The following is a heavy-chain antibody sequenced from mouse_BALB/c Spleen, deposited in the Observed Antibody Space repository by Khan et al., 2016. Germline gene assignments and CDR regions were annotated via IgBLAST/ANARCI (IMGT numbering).Heavy chain of an antibody. V-gene: IGHV2-5*01. CDR1: GFLLTSAG. Sequence: QMQLKQSGPGLVQPSQSLSITCTVSGFLLTSAGVHWVRQSPGTALEWMGVICRGGSTDCNAAFMSRLGITKDNSKSQVFFKMNSLQADDTAIYYCAKNDYDAMDYWGQVTSVTVSS. J-gene: IGHJ4*01. CDR2: ICRGGST. CDR3: AKNDYDAMDY.